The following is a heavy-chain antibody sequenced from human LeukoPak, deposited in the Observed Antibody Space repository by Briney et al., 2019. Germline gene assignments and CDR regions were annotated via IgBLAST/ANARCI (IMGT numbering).Heavy chain of an antibody. J-gene: IGHJ3*02. CDR1: GFTFSSYW. D-gene: IGHD3-16*02. V-gene: IGHV3-7*01. CDR2: INQDGSEK. CDR3: ARDRIYDYVWGSYRNDAFDI. Sequence: GGSLRLSCAASGFTFSSYWMSWVRQAPGKGLEWVANINQDGSEKYYVDSVKGRFTISRDNAKNSLYLQMNSLRAEDTAVYYCARDRIYDYVWGSYRNDAFDIWGQGTMVTVSS.